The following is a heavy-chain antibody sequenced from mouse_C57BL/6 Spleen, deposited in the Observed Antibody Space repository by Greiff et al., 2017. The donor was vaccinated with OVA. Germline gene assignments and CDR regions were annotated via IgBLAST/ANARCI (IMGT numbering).Heavy chain of an antibody. CDR1: GYTFTSYW. CDR3: ASSDDGYPLFAY. CDR2: IDPSDSYT. D-gene: IGHD2-3*01. Sequence: QVQLQQPGAELVMPGASVKLSCKASGYTFTSYWMHWVKQRPGQGLEWIGEIDPSDSYTNYNQKFKGKSTLTVDKSSSTAYMQLSSLTSEDSAVYYCASSDDGYPLFAYWGQGTLVTVSA. V-gene: IGHV1-69*01. J-gene: IGHJ3*01.